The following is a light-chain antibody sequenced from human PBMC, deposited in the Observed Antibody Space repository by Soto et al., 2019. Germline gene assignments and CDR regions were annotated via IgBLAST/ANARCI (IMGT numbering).Light chain of an antibody. Sequence: IQVTQSPSLLSASVGDRVTISCPTSHNIISWLAWFQQKPGKAPKLLVYDASTPERGVTSRFRGSGYGTNFTLTISSLQPDDFATYYCQQYTDYLWTFGQGTKVEIK. CDR3: QQYTDYLWT. CDR1: HNIISW. CDR2: DAS. V-gene: IGKV1-5*01. J-gene: IGKJ1*01.